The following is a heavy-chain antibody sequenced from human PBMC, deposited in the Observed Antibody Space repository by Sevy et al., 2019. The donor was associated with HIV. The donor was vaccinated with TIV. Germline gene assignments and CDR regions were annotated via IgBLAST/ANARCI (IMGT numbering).Heavy chain of an antibody. D-gene: IGHD3-22*01. Sequence: RGFLRLSCAASGFTFSSYAMSWVRQAPGKGLEWVSAISGSGGSTYYADSVKGRFTISRDNSKNTLYLQMNSLRTEDTAVSYSANDPLLQYYYDSSGYYYFDYWGQGTLVIVSS. CDR2: ISGSGGST. J-gene: IGHJ4*02. CDR1: GFTFSSYA. V-gene: IGHV3-23*01. CDR3: ANDPLLQYYYDSSGYYYFDY.